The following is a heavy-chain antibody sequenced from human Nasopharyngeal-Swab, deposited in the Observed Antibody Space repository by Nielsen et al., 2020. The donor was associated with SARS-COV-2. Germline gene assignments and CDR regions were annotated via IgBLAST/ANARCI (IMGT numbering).Heavy chain of an antibody. CDR2: INTDGSEE. CDR1: GFTFGANW. V-gene: IGHV3-7*01. CDR3: AAFGFRTIDH. D-gene: IGHD1-7*01. J-gene: IGHJ4*02. Sequence: GGSLRLSCAASGFTFGANWMSWVRQAPGKGLQCVANINTDGSEEYYLDSVKGRFTISRDNHKNSLYLQMNSLRADDTAVYFCAAFGFRTIDHWGQGTLVTVSS.